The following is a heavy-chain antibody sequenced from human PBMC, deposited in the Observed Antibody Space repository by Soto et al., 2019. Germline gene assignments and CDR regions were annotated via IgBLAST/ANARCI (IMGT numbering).Heavy chain of an antibody. D-gene: IGHD6-19*01. J-gene: IGHJ4*02. CDR3: ARGRGSGWSEHFDY. V-gene: IGHV1-8*01. CDR1: GYTFTSYD. Sequence: ASVKVSCKASGYTFTSYDINWVRQATGQGLEWMGWMNPNSGNTGYEQKFQGRVTMTRNISISTAYMELSSLRSEDTAVYYCARGRGSGWSEHFDYWGQGTLVTVSS. CDR2: MNPNSGNT.